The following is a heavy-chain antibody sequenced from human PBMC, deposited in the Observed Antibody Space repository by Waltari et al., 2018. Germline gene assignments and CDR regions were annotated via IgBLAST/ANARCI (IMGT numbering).Heavy chain of an antibody. CDR1: TFTSYD. V-gene: IGHV1-8*02. J-gene: IGHJ4*02. D-gene: IGHD3-10*01. Sequence: TFTSYDINWVRQATGQGIEWMGWMNPNSGNTGYAQKFQGRVTMTRNTSISTAYMELSSLRSEDTAVYYCARAEGERGVIITWGQGTLVTVSS. CDR3: ARAEGERGVIIT. CDR2: MNPNSGNT.